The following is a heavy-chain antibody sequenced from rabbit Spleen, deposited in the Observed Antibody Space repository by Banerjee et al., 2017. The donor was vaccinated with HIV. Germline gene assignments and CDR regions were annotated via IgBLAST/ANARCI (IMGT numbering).Heavy chain of an antibody. D-gene: IGHD1-1*01. Sequence: QEQLVESGGGLVQPEGSLALTCKASEFSFSSSDYICWVRQAPGKGLEWISCIAGSSSGFTYSATWAKGRFTISKTSSTTVTLQMTSLTAADTATYFCARDLVAVIGWNFNLWGQGTLVTVS. CDR1: EFSFSSSDY. J-gene: IGHJ4*01. V-gene: IGHV1S45*01. CDR3: ARDLVAVIGWNFNL. CDR2: IAGSSSGFT.